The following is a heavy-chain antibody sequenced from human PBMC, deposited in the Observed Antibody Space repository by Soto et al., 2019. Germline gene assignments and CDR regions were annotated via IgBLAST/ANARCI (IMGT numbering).Heavy chain of an antibody. CDR1: GFSLSTSGVG. CDR3: ARTYYDFWSGYPYYYYYGMDV. J-gene: IGHJ6*02. Sequence: SGPTLVNPTQTLTLTCTFSGFSLSTSGVGVGWIRQPPGKALEWLALIYWNDDKRYSPSLKSRLTITKDTSKNQVVLTMTNMDPVDTATYYCARTYYDFWSGYPYYYYYGMDVWGQGTTVTVSS. CDR2: IYWNDDK. D-gene: IGHD3-3*01. V-gene: IGHV2-5*01.